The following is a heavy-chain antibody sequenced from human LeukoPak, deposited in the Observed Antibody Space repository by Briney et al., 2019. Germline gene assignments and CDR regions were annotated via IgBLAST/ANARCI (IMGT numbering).Heavy chain of an antibody. J-gene: IGHJ4*02. Sequence: SETLSLTCTVSGGSISGTSYYWGWIRQPPGKGLEWLGNIYYTGTTYYNPSLKSRVTISVDTSKNQFSLRLSSVTAADTAVYYCARVYYDILTGYYFDYWGQGTLVTVSS. CDR1: GGSISGTSYY. V-gene: IGHV4-39*07. CDR3: ARVYYDILTGYYFDY. D-gene: IGHD3-9*01. CDR2: IYYTGTT.